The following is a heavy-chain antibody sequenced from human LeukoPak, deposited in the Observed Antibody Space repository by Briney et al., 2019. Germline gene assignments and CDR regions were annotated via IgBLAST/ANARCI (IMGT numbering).Heavy chain of an antibody. J-gene: IGHJ2*01. CDR1: GFTFSSYG. V-gene: IGHV3-30*18. Sequence: GGSLRLSCAASGFTFSSYGMHWVRQAPGEGLEWVAVISYDGSNKYYADSVRGRFTISRDNSRNILYLQMNSLRAEDTAIYYCAKDFGGSDYDWYLDLWGRGTVVTVSS. D-gene: IGHD1-26*01. CDR2: ISYDGSNK. CDR3: AKDFGGSDYDWYLDL.